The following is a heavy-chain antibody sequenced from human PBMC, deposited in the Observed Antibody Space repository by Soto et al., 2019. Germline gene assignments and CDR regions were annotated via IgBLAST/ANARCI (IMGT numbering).Heavy chain of an antibody. CDR3: ARGGRGGYSYGYYYYGMDV. J-gene: IGHJ6*02. V-gene: IGHV1-69*13. Sequence: SVKVSCKASGGTFSSYAISWVRQAPGQGLEWMGGIITIFGTANYAQKFQGRVTITADESTSTAYMELSSLRSEDTAVYYCARGGRGGYSYGYYYYGMDVWGQGTTVTVSS. CDR1: GGTFSSYA. CDR2: IITIFGTA. D-gene: IGHD5-18*01.